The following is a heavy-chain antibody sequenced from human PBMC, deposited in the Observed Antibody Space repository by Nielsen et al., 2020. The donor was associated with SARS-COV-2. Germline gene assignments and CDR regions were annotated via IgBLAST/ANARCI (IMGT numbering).Heavy chain of an antibody. D-gene: IGHD4-17*01. V-gene: IGHV3-21*01. CDR3: ARNYGDYVHWFDP. CDR2: ISSSSSYI. J-gene: IGHJ5*02. CDR1: GFTFSSYS. Sequence: ETLSLTCAASGFTFSSYSMNWVRQAPGKGLEWVSSISSSSSYIYYADSVKGRFTISRDNAKNSLYLQMNSLRAEDTAVYYCARNYGDYVHWFDPWGQGTLVTVSS.